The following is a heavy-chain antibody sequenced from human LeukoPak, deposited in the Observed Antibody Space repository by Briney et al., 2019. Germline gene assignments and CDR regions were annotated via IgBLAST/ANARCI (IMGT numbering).Heavy chain of an antibody. CDR3: ARRVGGTPDY. Sequence: QPGGSLRLSCAASGFTFTNYAMTWVRQPPGKGLEWVSAIGGDGASSDYAASVKGRFTISRDNSNNTLYLQMNSLRAEDTALYYCARRVGGTPDYWGLGTLVTVSS. V-gene: IGHV3-23*01. CDR1: GFTFTNYA. CDR2: IGGDGASS. J-gene: IGHJ4*02. D-gene: IGHD1-26*01.